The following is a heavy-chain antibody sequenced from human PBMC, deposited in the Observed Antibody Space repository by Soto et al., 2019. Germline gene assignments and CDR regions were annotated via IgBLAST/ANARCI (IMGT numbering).Heavy chain of an antibody. CDR2: IYHSGST. V-gene: IGHV4-30-2*01. D-gene: IGHD1-26*01. J-gene: IGHJ6*02. CDR3: ARGLGVLHLQGPYGMDG. CDR1: GGSISSGGYS. Sequence: PSETLSLTCAVSGGSISSGGYSWSWIRQPPGEGLEWIGYIYHSGSTYYNPTLKSRVTISVDRSKNQFSLKLSSVTAADTAVYYCARGLGVLHLQGPYGMDGWGQGTTVTVSS.